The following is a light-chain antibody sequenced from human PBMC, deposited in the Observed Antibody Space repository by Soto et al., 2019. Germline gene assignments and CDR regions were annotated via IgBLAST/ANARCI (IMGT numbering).Light chain of an antibody. J-gene: IGKJ1*01. CDR3: QQYGGLHRT. Sequence: EGVLTQSPGTLSLSPGGRATLSCRASQSVSSNYLAWYQQKLGQAPRLLIFAASSRATGIPDRFSGSGSGTDFTLTISRLEPEDFAVYYCQQYGGLHRTFGQGTKVEI. CDR1: QSVSSNY. CDR2: AAS. V-gene: IGKV3-20*01.